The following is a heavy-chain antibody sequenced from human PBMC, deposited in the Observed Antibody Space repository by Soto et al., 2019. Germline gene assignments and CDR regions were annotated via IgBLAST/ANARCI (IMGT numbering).Heavy chain of an antibody. CDR2: IYYSGST. CDR1: GGSISSYY. D-gene: IGHD2-15*01. Sequence: PSETLSLTCTVSGGSISSYYWSWIRQPPGKGLEWIGYIYYSGSTNYNPSLKSRVTISVDTSKNQFSLKLSSVTAADTAVYYCARHRPGSGGSCYDEWGQGILVTVSS. CDR3: ARHRPGSGGSCYDE. J-gene: IGHJ4*02. V-gene: IGHV4-59*08.